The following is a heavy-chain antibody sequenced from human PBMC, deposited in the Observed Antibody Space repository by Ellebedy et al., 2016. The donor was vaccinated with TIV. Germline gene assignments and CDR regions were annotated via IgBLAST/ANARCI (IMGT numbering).Heavy chain of an antibody. CDR1: GFTFSTYW. CDR3: ATDRGHFTFDY. Sequence: GESLKISCATSGFTFSTYWMAWVRQVPGKGLEWVANIKEDGSQTYYVGSVKGRFTISRDNAKNSLYLQMNSLRADDTAVYYCATDRGHFTFDYWGQGSLITVSS. D-gene: IGHD3-3*02. V-gene: IGHV3-7*03. J-gene: IGHJ4*02. CDR2: IKEDGSQT.